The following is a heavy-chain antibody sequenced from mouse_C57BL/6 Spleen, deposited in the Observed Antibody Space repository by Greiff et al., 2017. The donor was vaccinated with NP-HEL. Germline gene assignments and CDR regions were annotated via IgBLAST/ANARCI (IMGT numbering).Heavy chain of an antibody. CDR1: GYTFTSYW. J-gene: IGHJ2*01. D-gene: IGHD4-1*02. V-gene: IGHV1-64*01. CDR2: IHPNSGST. CDR3: AREGPTGTVDY. Sequence: VQLQQPGAELVKPGASVKLSCKASGYTFTSYWMHWVKQRPGQGLEWIGMIHPNSGSTNYNEKFKSKATLTVDKSSSTAYMQLSSLTSEDSAVYYCAREGPTGTVDYWGQGTTLTVSS.